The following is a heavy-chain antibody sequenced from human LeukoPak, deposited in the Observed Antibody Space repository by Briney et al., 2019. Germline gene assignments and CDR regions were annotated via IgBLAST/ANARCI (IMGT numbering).Heavy chain of an antibody. D-gene: IGHD6-19*01. V-gene: IGHV7-4-1*02. Sequence: GASVKVSCTASGYTFTSYAMNWVRQAPGQGLEWMGWINTNTGNPTYAQGFTGRFVFSLDTSVSTAYLQISGLKAEDTAVYYCARSGWGDYFDYWGQGTLVTVSS. CDR3: ARSGWGDYFDY. CDR1: GYTFTSYA. J-gene: IGHJ4*02. CDR2: INTNTGNP.